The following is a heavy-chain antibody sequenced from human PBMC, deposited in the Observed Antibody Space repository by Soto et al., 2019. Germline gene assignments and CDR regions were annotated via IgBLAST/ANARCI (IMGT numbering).Heavy chain of an antibody. CDR2: IIPIFGTA. CDR1: GGTFSSYA. D-gene: IGHD2-2*01. J-gene: IGHJ6*02. V-gene: IGHV1-69*12. CDR3: AWHVPAAGYYYGMDV. Sequence: QVQLVQSGAEVKKPGSSVKVSCKASGGTFSSYAISWVRQAPGQGLEWMGGIIPIFGTANYAQKLQGRVTLTADESTSTAYLELSSLRSEDTAVYYCAWHVPAAGYYYGMDVWGQGTTVTVSS.